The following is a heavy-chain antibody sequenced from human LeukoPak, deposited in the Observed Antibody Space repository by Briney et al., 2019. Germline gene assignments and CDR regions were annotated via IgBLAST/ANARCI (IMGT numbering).Heavy chain of an antibody. D-gene: IGHD3-10*01. CDR2: IYSGDST. J-gene: IGHJ4*02. V-gene: IGHV3-66*01. CDR1: GFTVSSNY. CDR3: AKDEARYGSGSFSDY. Sequence: GGSLRLSCAASGFTVSSNYISWVRQAPGKGLEWVSVIYSGDSTYYADSVKGRFTISRDNSKNTLYLQMNSLRAEDTAVYYCAKDEARYGSGSFSDYWGQGTLVTVSS.